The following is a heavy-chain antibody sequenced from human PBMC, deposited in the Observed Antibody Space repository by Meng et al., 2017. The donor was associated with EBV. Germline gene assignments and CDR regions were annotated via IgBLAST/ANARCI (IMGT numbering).Heavy chain of an antibody. CDR3: VRGPPVGVPGPGDY. Sequence: QVQLGQSGAEGKNPWALVKVSCKAFGYAFTSYILHWVRQASGQRLEWMGWINVGVGYTKYSQKFQGRVTISSDTSATTGYMELSSLRSEDTAVYYCVRGPPVGVPGPGDYWGQGTLVTVSS. V-gene: IGHV1-3*01. D-gene: IGHD2-21*01. J-gene: IGHJ4*02. CDR1: GYAFTSYI. CDR2: INVGVGYT.